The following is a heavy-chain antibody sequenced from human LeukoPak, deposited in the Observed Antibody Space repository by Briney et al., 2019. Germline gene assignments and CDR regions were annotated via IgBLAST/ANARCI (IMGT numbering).Heavy chain of an antibody. J-gene: IGHJ4*02. CDR1: GGSFSGYY. Sequence: PSETLSLTCAVYGGSFSGYYWSWIRQPPGKGLEWIGEINHSGSTNYNPSLKSRVTISVDTSKNQFSLKLSSVTAADTAVYSCAREGFGYCSGGSCTRSYFDYWGQGTLVTVSS. D-gene: IGHD2-15*01. CDR3: AREGFGYCSGGSCTRSYFDY. V-gene: IGHV4-34*01. CDR2: INHSGST.